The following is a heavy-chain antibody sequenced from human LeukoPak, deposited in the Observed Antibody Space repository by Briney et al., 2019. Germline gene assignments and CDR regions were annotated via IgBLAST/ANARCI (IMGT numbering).Heavy chain of an antibody. V-gene: IGHV1-2*02. CDR2: INPNSGGT. D-gene: IGHD5-18*01. Sequence: ASVKVSRKASGYTFTGYYMHWVRQAPGQGLEWMGWINPNSGGTNYAQKFQGRVTMTRDTSISTAYMELSRLRSDDTAVYYCARDLDTAMAFDIWGQGTMVTVSS. CDR3: ARDLDTAMAFDI. J-gene: IGHJ3*02. CDR1: GYTFTGYY.